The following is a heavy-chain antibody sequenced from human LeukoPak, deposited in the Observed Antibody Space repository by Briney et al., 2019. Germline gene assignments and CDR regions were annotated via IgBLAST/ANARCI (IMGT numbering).Heavy chain of an antibody. Sequence: GGSLRLSCAASGFTFSSYEMNWVRQAPGKGLEWVSYISSSGSTIYYADSVKGRFTISRDNAKNSLYLQMNSLRAEDTAVYYCASPSGWYAFDIWGQGTMVTVSS. CDR2: ISSSGSTI. D-gene: IGHD6-19*01. V-gene: IGHV3-48*03. J-gene: IGHJ3*02. CDR1: GFTFSSYE. CDR3: ASPSGWYAFDI.